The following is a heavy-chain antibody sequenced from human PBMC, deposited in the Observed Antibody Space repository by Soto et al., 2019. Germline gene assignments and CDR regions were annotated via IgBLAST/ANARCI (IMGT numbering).Heavy chain of an antibody. CDR2: IKGDGSEK. CDR3: ASLNKYASHGEAFDI. CDR1: GFTFSRYW. D-gene: IGHD2-8*01. Sequence: EVQLVESGGGLVQPGGSLRLSCAASGFTFSRYWMSWVRQAPGKGLEWVANIKGDGSEKYYVDSVKGRFTISRDNAKNSLYLQMNSLRAEDTAVYYCASLNKYASHGEAFDIWGQGTMVTVSS. J-gene: IGHJ3*02. V-gene: IGHV3-7*01.